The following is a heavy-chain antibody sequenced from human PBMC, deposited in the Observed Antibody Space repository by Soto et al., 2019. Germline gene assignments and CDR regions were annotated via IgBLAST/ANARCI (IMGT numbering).Heavy chain of an antibody. CDR2: ITWNGGNS. D-gene: IGHD3-16*01. J-gene: IGHJ6*02. CDR1: GFRFDDYN. CDR3: ARETLSYGSALDV. Sequence: PGGSLRLSCAASGFRFDDYNIHWVHQAPGKGLEWVSLITWNGGNSYYADSVKGRFTISRDGTTESVSLQMTSLKREDTGLYLCARETLSYGSALDVWGQGTPVTVSS. V-gene: IGHV3-43*01.